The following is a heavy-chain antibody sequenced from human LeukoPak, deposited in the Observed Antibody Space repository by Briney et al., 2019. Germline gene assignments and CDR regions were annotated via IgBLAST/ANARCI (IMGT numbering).Heavy chain of an antibody. J-gene: IGHJ4*02. CDR3: ARAFYDSSSYFDY. CDR1: GFTFSSYS. V-gene: IGHV3-21*01. Sequence: GGSPRLSCAASGFTFSSYSMNWVRRAPGKGLEWVSSISSSSSYIYYADSVKGRFTISRDNAKNSLYLQMNSLRAEDTAVYYCARAFYDSSSYFDYWGQGTLVTVSS. CDR2: ISSSSSYI. D-gene: IGHD3-22*01.